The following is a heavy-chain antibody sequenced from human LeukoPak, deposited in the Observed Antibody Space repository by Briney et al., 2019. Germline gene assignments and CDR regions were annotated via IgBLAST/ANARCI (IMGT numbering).Heavy chain of an antibody. CDR2: IYSGGST. CDR3: AREGYDFWGVYMDV. Sequence: GGSLRLSCAASGFTVSSNYMSWVRQAPGKGLEWVSVIYSGGSTYYADSVKGRFTISRDNAKNSLYLQMNSLRAEDTAVYYCAREGYDFWGVYMDVWGKGTTVTVSS. D-gene: IGHD3-3*01. J-gene: IGHJ6*03. CDR1: GFTVSSNY. V-gene: IGHV3-66*01.